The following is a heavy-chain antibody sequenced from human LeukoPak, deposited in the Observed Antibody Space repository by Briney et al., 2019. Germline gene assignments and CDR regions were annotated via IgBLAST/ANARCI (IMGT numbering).Heavy chain of an antibody. CDR1: GFTFSCYS. J-gene: IGHJ4*02. Sequence: GGSLRLSCAASGFTFSCYSMNWVRQAPGKGLEWVANIKLDGGDKYYVDSVKGRFTISRDNAKNSLYLQMNSLRAEDTAVYYCARDYDWGQGTLVTVSS. CDR2: IKLDGGDK. CDR3: ARDYD. D-gene: IGHD4-17*01. V-gene: IGHV3-7*04.